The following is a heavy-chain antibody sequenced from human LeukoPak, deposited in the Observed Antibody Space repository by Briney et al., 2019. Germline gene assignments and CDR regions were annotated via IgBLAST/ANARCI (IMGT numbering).Heavy chain of an antibody. V-gene: IGHV4-59*08. CDR3: ARHPELYFFDY. J-gene: IGHJ4*02. D-gene: IGHD3-10*01. CDR2: ISYSGST. Sequence: SETLSLTCTVSGGSISSYHWSWIRQPPGKGLEWIGYISYSGSTNYNPSLKSRVTISADTSKNQVSLTLSSVTAADTAVYYCARHPELYFFDYWGQGTLVTVSS. CDR1: GGSISSYH.